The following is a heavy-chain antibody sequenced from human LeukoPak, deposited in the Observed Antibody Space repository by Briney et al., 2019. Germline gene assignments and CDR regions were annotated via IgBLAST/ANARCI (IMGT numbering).Heavy chain of an antibody. CDR2: IYSGGST. Sequence: GGSLRLSCAASGFTFSTSAMSWVRQAPGKGLEWVSVIYSGGSTYYADSVKGRFTISRDNSKNTLYLQMNSLRAEDTAVYYCARVGDTVKFDPWGQGTLVTVSS. V-gene: IGHV3-53*01. J-gene: IGHJ5*02. CDR3: ARVGDTVKFDP. CDR1: GFTFSTSA. D-gene: IGHD5-18*01.